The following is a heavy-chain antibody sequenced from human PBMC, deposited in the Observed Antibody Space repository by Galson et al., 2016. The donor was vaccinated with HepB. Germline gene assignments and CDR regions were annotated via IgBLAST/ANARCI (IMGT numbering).Heavy chain of an antibody. V-gene: IGHV1-8*01. CDR1: GYTFNNYD. J-gene: IGHJ5*02. CDR2: MNPNSGNT. Sequence: SVKVSCTASGYTFNNYDINWVRQATGQGLEWMGWMNPNSGNTGYAQKVQGRVTMTRKNSISTAFMEMSSLKSEDTAVYYSWRRLGDFWGGYYHQLGGWFDPWGQGTLVTVSS. D-gene: IGHD3-3*01. CDR3: WRRLGDFWGGYYHQLGGWFDP.